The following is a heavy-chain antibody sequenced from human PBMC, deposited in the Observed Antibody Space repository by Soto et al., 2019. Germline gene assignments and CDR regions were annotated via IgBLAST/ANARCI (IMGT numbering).Heavy chain of an antibody. CDR1: GFTFGDYA. CDR2: IRSKAYGGTT. CDR3: TREVVLMMYASNYYGMDV. J-gene: IGHJ6*02. V-gene: IGHV3-49*04. Sequence: PGGSLRLSCTASGFTFGDYAMSWVRQAPGKGLEWVGFIRSKAYGGTTEYAASVKGRFTISRDDSKSIAYLQMNSLKTEDTAVYYCTREVVLMMYASNYYGMDVWGQGTTVTVSS. D-gene: IGHD2-8*01.